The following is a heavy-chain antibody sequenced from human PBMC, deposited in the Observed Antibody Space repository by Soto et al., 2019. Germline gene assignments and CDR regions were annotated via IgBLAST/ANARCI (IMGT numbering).Heavy chain of an antibody. V-gene: IGHV5-10-1*01. CDR1: GYSFTSYW. CDR2: IDPSDSYT. J-gene: IGHJ6*02. Sequence: EVQLVQSGAEVKKPGASLRISCKGSGYSFTSYWVTWVRQMPGKGLEWMGRIDPSDSYTNYNPPFQGHVTISVDKSISTAYLQWSSLKASDTAMYYCARLYGGNSGMDVWGQGTTVTVSS. D-gene: IGHD4-17*01. CDR3: ARLYGGNSGMDV.